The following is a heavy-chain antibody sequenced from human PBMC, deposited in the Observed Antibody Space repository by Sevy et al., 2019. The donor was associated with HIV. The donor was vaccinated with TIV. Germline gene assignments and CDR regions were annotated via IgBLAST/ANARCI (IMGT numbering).Heavy chain of an antibody. V-gene: IGHV1-18*01. Sequence: ASVKVSCKASGYTCTSYGISWVRLAPRQGLEWIGWISAYNGNTNYAQKLQGRVTMTTDTSTSTAYMELRSLRSDDTALYYCARDPITMVQGVIIPPRYYYGMDVWGQGTTVTVSS. CDR2: ISAYNGNT. J-gene: IGHJ6*02. CDR1: GYTCTSYG. D-gene: IGHD3-10*01. CDR3: ARDPITMVQGVIIPPRYYYGMDV.